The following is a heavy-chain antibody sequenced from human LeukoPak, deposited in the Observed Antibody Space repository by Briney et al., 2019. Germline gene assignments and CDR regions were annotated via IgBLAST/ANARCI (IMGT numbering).Heavy chain of an antibody. Sequence: SETLSLTCSVSGGSFSNYFWSWVRQPAGKGLEWIGRIYPSGNTNYNPSLKSRVTLSVDTSKTHFYLSLSSVTAADTAVYYCARAMNRSGDYLGFDPWGLGIVVTVSS. CDR1: GGSFSNYF. V-gene: IGHV4-4*07. J-gene: IGHJ5*02. D-gene: IGHD3-3*01. CDR2: IYPSGNT. CDR3: ARAMNRSGDYLGFDP.